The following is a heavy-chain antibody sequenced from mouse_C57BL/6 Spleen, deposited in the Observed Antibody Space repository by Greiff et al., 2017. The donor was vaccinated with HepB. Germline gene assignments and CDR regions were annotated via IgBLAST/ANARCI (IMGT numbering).Heavy chain of an antibody. J-gene: IGHJ1*03. CDR2: IYPGSGST. CDR3: ARQITTVVEDWYFDV. Sequence: QVQLQQPGAELVKPGASVKMSCKASGYTFTSYGITGVKQRPGQGLEWIGDIYPGSGSTNYNEKFKSKATLTVDTSSSTSYMQLSSLTSEDSAVYYCARQITTVVEDWYFDVWGTGTTVTVSS. D-gene: IGHD1-1*01. V-gene: IGHV1-55*01. CDR1: GYTFTSYG.